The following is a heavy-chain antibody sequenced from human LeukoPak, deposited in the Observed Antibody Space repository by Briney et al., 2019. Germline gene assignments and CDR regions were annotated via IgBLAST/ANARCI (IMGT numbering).Heavy chain of an antibody. J-gene: IGHJ6*02. CDR1: GFTFSTYA. D-gene: IGHD1-26*01. CDR3: AKDVRVGGGGMDV. Sequence: GGSLRLSCAASGFTFSTYAMTWVRPAPGKGLEWVSLISGSGGNTYYADSVKGRFTISRDNSKNTLSLQMNSLRAEDTAVYYCAKDVRVGGGGMDVWGQGTPVTVSS. V-gene: IGHV3-23*01. CDR2: ISGSGGNT.